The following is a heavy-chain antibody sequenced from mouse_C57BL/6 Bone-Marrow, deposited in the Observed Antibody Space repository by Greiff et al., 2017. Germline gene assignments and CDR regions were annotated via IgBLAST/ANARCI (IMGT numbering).Heavy chain of an antibody. D-gene: IGHD1-1*01. CDR1: GFTFSSYA. J-gene: IGHJ4*01. CDR2: ISDGGSYT. V-gene: IGHV5-4*01. CDR3: ARGDYYGSTYYAMDY. Sequence: DVQLQESGGGLVKPGGSLKLSCAASGFTFSSYAMSWVRQTPEERLEWVATISDGGSYTYYPDNVKGRFTISRDNAKNNLYLQMSHLKSEDTAMYYCARGDYYGSTYYAMDYWGQGTSVTVSS.